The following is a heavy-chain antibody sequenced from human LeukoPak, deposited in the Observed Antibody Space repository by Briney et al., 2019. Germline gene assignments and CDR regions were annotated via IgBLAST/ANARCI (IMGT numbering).Heavy chain of an antibody. D-gene: IGHD3-10*01. CDR3: ARTLWFGDPVDWFDP. V-gene: IGHV1-18*04. J-gene: IGHJ5*02. CDR1: GYTFTNYG. Sequence: GASVKVSCKASGYTFTNYGISWVRQAPGQGLEWMGWISAYNGNTNYAQKLQGRVTMTTDTSTSTAYMELRSLRSDDTAVYYCARTLWFGDPVDWFDPWGQGTLVTVSS. CDR2: ISAYNGNT.